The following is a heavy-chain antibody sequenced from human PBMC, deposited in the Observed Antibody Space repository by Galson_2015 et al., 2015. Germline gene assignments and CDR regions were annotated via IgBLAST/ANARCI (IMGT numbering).Heavy chain of an antibody. CDR1: GFTFSSYA. CDR2: ISYDGSNK. J-gene: IGHJ5*02. V-gene: IGHV3-30-3*01. CDR3: ARERRAQGGNWFDP. Sequence: SLRLSCAASGFTFSSYAMHWVRQAPGKGLEWVAVISYDGSNKYYADSVKGRFTISRDNSKNTLYLQMNSLRAEDTAVYYCARERRAQGGNWFDPWGQGTLVTVSS.